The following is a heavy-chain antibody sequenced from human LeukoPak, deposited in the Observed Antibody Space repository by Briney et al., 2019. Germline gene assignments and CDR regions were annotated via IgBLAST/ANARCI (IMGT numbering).Heavy chain of an antibody. CDR3: ARARYSSQSWDFYYYYYMDV. J-gene: IGHJ6*03. Sequence: SETLSLTCAVYGGSFSGYYWSWIRQPPGKGLEWIGEINHSGSTNYNPSLKSRVTISVDTSKNQFSLKLSSVTAADTAVYYCARARYSSQSWDFYYYYYMDVWGKGTTVTVSS. CDR2: INHSGST. V-gene: IGHV4-34*01. CDR1: GGSFSGYY. D-gene: IGHD6-13*01.